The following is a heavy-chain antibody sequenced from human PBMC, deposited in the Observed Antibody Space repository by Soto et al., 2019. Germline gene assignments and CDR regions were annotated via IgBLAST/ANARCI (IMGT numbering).Heavy chain of an antibody. CDR3: ARVYSSSWYKFPYYYYGMDV. D-gene: IGHD6-13*01. V-gene: IGHV3-7*01. J-gene: IGHJ6*02. Sequence: PGGSLRLSCAASGFTFSSYWMSWVRQAPGKGLEWVANIKQDGSEKYYVDSVKGRFTISRDNAKNSLYLQMNSLRAEDTAVYYCARVYSSSWYKFPYYYYGMDVWGQGTTVTVSS. CDR2: IKQDGSEK. CDR1: GFTFSSYW.